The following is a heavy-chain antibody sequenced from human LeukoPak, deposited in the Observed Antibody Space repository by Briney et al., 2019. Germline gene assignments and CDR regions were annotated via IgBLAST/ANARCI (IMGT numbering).Heavy chain of an antibody. D-gene: IGHD1-1*01. Sequence: PGGSLRLSCAASGFTFSSFGMHWVRQAPGKGLEWVAVMSYDGSSKYYADSVKGRFTISRDNSKNTLYLQMNSLRAEDTAVYYCAKNWWYFDLWGRGTLVTVSS. CDR1: GFTFSSFG. J-gene: IGHJ2*01. CDR2: MSYDGSSK. CDR3: AKNWWYFDL. V-gene: IGHV3-30*18.